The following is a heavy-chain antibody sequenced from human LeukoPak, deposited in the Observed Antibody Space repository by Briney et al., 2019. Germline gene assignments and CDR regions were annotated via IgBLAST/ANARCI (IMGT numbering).Heavy chain of an antibody. V-gene: IGHV4-34*01. D-gene: IGHD3-16*01. CDR3: AREGSSGRVAEAFDY. Sequence: SETLSLTCAVYGGSFSGYYWSWIRQPPGKGLEWIGEINHTGSTNYNPSLKSRVTISVDTSKNQFSLKLSSVTAADTAVYYCAREGSSGRVAEAFDYWGQGTLVTVSS. J-gene: IGHJ4*02. CDR2: INHTGST. CDR1: GGSFSGYY.